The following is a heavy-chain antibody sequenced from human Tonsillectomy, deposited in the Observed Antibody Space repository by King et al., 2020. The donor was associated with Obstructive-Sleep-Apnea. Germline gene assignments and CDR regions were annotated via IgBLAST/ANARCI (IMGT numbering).Heavy chain of an antibody. D-gene: IGHD1-26*01. CDR2: IYYSGST. Sequence: QLQESGPGLVKPSETLSLTCTVSGGSISSHYWSWIRQPPGKGLEWIGYIYYSGSTNYNPSLKSRVTISVDTSKNQFSLKLSSVTAADTAVYYCARLYSGGYYVFDYWGQGTLVTVSS. V-gene: IGHV4-59*08. CDR3: ARLYSGGYYVFDY. CDR1: GGSISSHY. J-gene: IGHJ4*02.